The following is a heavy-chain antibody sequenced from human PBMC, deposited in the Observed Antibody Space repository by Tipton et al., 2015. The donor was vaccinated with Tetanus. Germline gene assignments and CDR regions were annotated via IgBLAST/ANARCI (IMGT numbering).Heavy chain of an antibody. V-gene: IGHV3-21*01. J-gene: IGHJ4*01. CDR3: ARKGYSYATPGLDN. CDR1: GFTFSSYT. D-gene: IGHD5-18*01. CDR2: ISSSSTYI. Sequence: LSLTCAASGFTFSSYTLHWVRQAPGKGLEWVSAISSSSTYIYYADSVKGRFTIFRDNDKKSVYLQMNSLGADDTAVYFCARKGYSYATPGLDNWGRGILVTVSS.